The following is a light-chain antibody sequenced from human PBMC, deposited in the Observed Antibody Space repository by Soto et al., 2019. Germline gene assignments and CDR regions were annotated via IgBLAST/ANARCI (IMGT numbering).Light chain of an antibody. V-gene: IGLV2-14*01. CDR2: EVR. Sequence: QSALTQPASVSGSRGQSITISWTGTSSDVGGHDYVSWYQQHPGKAPKLIIYEVRNRPSGVSNRFSGSKSGNTASLTISGLQAEDEADYYCSSYSSTTLVFGTGTKVTVL. CDR3: SSYSSTTLV. CDR1: SSDVGGHDY. J-gene: IGLJ1*01.